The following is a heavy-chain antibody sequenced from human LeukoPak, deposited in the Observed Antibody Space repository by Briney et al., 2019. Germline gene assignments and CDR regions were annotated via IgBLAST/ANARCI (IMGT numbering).Heavy chain of an antibody. CDR2: INSDGSST. V-gene: IGHV3-74*01. J-gene: IGHJ4*02. D-gene: IGHD6-13*01. Sequence: PGGSLRLSCAASGFTFSSYAMSWVRQAPGKGLVWVSRINSDGSSTSYADSVKGRFTISRDNAKNTVYLQMNSLRAEDTAVYYCARDGLYSSSWQTFDYWGQGTLVTVYS. CDR3: ARDGLYSSSWQTFDY. CDR1: GFTFSSYA.